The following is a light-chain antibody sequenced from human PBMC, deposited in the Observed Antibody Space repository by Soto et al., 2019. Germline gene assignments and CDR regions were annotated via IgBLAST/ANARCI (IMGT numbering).Light chain of an antibody. V-gene: IGKV3-15*01. J-gene: IGKJ1*01. CDR2: GAS. CDR1: QSVSTN. Sequence: EIVMPQSPATLSVSPGETATLSCRASQSVSTNLAWYQQKPGQAPRLLIYGASTRATGIPARFSGSGSGTEFTLTISSLQSEDFAVYYCQQYNKWLRTFGQGTKVDI. CDR3: QQYNKWLRT.